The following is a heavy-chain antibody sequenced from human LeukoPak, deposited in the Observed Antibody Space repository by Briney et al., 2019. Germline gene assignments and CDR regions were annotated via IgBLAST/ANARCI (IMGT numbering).Heavy chain of an antibody. CDR3: ARVSYSSSYYFDY. CDR2: IGSSASTM. CDR1: GFTFRDYE. D-gene: IGHD6-6*01. V-gene: IGHV3-48*03. Sequence: GGSLRLSCAASGFTFRDYEMNWVRQAPGKGLEWVSYIGSSASTMHYADSVKGRFTISRDNARNSLSLQMNSLRVEDTAVYYCARVSYSSSYYFDYWGQGALVTVSS. J-gene: IGHJ4*02.